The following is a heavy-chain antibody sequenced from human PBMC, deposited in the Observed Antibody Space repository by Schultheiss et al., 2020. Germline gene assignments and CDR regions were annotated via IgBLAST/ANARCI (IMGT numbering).Heavy chain of an antibody. CDR2: IYHSGST. J-gene: IGHJ2*01. Sequence: SETLSLTCAVSGGSISSSNWWSWVRQPPGKGLEWIGEIYHSGSTNYNPSLKSRVTISLDTSKNQFSLKLSSVTAADTAVYYCARGGLPNSSFDLWGRGTLVTVSS. CDR1: GGSISSSNW. CDR3: ARGGLPNSSFDL. D-gene: IGHD6-13*01. V-gene: IGHV4-4*02.